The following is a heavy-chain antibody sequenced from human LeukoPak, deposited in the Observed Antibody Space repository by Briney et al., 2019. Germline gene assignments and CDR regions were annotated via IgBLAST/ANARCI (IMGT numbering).Heavy chain of an antibody. D-gene: IGHD6-19*01. CDR3: ARDWDSSGWYYFDY. J-gene: IGHJ4*02. V-gene: IGHV3-66*01. Sequence: GGSLRLSCAASGFTVSSNYMSWVRQAPGKGLEWVSVIYSGGSTYYADSVKGRFTISRDNSKNTLYLQMNSLRAEDTAVYYCARDWDSSGWYYFDYWGQGTLVTVSS. CDR1: GFTVSSNY. CDR2: IYSGGST.